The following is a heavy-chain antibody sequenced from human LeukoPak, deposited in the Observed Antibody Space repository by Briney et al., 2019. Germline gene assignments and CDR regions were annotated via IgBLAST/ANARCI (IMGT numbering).Heavy chain of an antibody. Sequence: GRSLRLSCEASGFTFSNYGMQWVRQAPGKGLEWVALIYYDGNNKIYSDSVEDRFTISRDNSKNTLLLQMNSLRAEDSAVYYCAKSAQDYYSSGSYYYPYYDYFIDVWGKGTTVTVS. CDR3: AKSAQDYYSSGSYYYPYYDYFIDV. V-gene: IGHV3-33*06. CDR2: IYYDGNNK. D-gene: IGHD3-10*01. CDR1: GFTFSNYG. J-gene: IGHJ6*03.